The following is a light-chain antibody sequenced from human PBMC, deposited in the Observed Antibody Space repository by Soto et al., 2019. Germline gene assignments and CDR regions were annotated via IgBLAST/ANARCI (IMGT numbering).Light chain of an antibody. Sequence: EVVLTQSPVTLSLSAGARATLSCRASQSFRGLLAWYQQKPGQAPRLLIYDAYNRATGIPPRFSGSGSGTDFTLTISSIEPEDSAVYYCQQRHMWPITFGQGTRLEIK. V-gene: IGKV3-11*01. CDR3: QQRHMWPIT. CDR2: DAY. CDR1: QSFRGL. J-gene: IGKJ5*01.